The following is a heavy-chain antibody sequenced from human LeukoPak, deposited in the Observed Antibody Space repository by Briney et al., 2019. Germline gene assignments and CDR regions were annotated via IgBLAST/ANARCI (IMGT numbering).Heavy chain of an antibody. CDR1: GFTCSSYA. J-gene: IGHJ4*02. D-gene: IGHD1-14*01. V-gene: IGHV3-23*01. CDR2: ISGSGGST. Sequence: PGGSLRLXCAASGFTCSSYAMRWVRQAPGKGLEWVSAISGSGGSTYYADSVKGRFTISRDNSKNTLYLQMNSLRAEDTALYYCAAGSRNQPYYFDYWGQGTLVTVSS. CDR3: AAGSRNQPYYFDY.